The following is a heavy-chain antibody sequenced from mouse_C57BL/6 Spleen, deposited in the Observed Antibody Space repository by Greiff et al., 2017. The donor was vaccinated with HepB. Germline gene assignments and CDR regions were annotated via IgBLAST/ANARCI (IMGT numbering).Heavy chain of an antibody. V-gene: IGHV5-4*01. Sequence: EVKVEESGGGLVKPGGSLKLSCAASGFTFSSYAMSWVRQTPEKRLEWVAPISDGGSYTYYPDNVKGRFTISRDNAKNNLYLQMSHLKSEDTAMYYCARDFDGGDYYAMDYWGQGTSVTVSS. D-gene: IGHD2-3*01. CDR3: ARDFDGGDYYAMDY. CDR2: ISDGGSYT. J-gene: IGHJ4*01. CDR1: GFTFSSYA.